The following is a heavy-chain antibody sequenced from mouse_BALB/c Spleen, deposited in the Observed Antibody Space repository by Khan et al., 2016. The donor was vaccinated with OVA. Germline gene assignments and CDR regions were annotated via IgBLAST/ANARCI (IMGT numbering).Heavy chain of an antibody. CDR2: IRTYYGDD. V-gene: IGHV1S137*01. CDR1: GYTFTDYA. Sequence: QVQLKESGAELVRPGVSVKISCKVSGYTFTDYAMHWVRQSHGKTLEWIGVIRTYYGDDDYNQKIKGKATMTVDKSSSTAYMELARLTSEDSAIYYCARGRRFAYWGQGTLVTVSA. J-gene: IGHJ3*01. CDR3: ARGRRFAY.